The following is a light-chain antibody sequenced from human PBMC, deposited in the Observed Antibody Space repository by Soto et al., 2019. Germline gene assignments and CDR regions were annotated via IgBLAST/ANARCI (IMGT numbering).Light chain of an antibody. J-gene: IGLJ1*01. CDR3: SSHTTSSALQV. Sequence: QSALTQPASVSGSPGQSITIYCSGTISDFAVYSYVSWYQQHPGKAPKLILYGVSKRPSGVSNRFSGSKSGNMASLTISGLQADDEADYYCSSHTTSSALQVFGTGTKLTVL. CDR2: GVS. V-gene: IGLV2-14*01. CDR1: ISDFAVYSY.